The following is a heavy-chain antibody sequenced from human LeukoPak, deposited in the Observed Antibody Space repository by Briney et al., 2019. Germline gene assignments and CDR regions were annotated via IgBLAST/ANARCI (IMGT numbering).Heavy chain of an antibody. D-gene: IGHD6-19*01. CDR2: VYYSGST. V-gene: IGHV4-39*01. CDR1: GGSIISSTYY. CDR3: ARHHEGSSDQFDY. Sequence: PSETLSLTCIVSGGSIISSTYYWGWIRQPPGKGLEWIGSVYYSGSTNYNPSLKSRVTISVDTSKNQFSLKLSSVTAADTAVYYCARHHEGSSDQFDYWGQGTLVTVSS. J-gene: IGHJ4*02.